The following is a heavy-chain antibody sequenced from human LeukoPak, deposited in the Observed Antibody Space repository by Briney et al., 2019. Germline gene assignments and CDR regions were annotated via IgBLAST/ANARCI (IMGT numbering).Heavy chain of an antibody. D-gene: IGHD3-22*01. Sequence: SETLSLTCTVSGGSISSYYWSWIRQPPGKGLEWIGYIYYSGSTNYNPSLTSRVTISVDTSKNQFSLKLSSVTAADTAVYYCARSSYYYDSSGYPHDAFDIWGQGTMVTVSS. J-gene: IGHJ3*02. CDR3: ARSSYYYDSSGYPHDAFDI. CDR2: IYYSGST. V-gene: IGHV4-59*01. CDR1: GGSISSYY.